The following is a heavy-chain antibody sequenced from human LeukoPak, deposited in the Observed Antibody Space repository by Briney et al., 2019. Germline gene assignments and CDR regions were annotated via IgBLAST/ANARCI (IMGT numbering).Heavy chain of an antibody. CDR1: GYTFTSYY. D-gene: IGHD2-2*01. V-gene: IGHV1-46*01. CDR3: ARDFGRIVVVPAAMRGWFDP. J-gene: IGHJ5*02. CDR2: INPSGGST. Sequence: ASVKVSCKASGYTFTSYYMHWVRQAPGQGLEWMGIINPSGGSTSYAQKFQGRVTMTRDTSTSTVYMELSSLRSEDTAVYYCARDFGRIVVVPAAMRGWFDPWGQGTLATVSS.